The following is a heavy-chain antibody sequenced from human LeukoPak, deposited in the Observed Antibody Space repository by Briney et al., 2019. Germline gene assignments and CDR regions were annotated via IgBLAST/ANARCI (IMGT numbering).Heavy chain of an antibody. CDR2: IRYDGSNK. V-gene: IGHV3-30*02. Sequence: PGGSLRLSCAASGFTFSSYGMHWVRQAPGKGLEWVAFIRYDGSNKYYADSVKGRFTISRDNSKNTLYLQMNSLRAEDTAVYYCAKDEYCSSTSCYLPYAFDIWGQGTMVTVSS. CDR3: AKDEYCSSTSCYLPYAFDI. J-gene: IGHJ3*02. D-gene: IGHD2-2*01. CDR1: GFTFSSYG.